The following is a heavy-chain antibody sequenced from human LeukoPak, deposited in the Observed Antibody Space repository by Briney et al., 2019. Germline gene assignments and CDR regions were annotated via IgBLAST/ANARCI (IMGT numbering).Heavy chain of an antibody. D-gene: IGHD3-22*01. CDR3: ARDRYYYDSSGYLFDY. CDR1: GGSISSYY. Sequence: SETLSLTCTVSGGSISSYYWSWIRQPPGKGLEWIGYIYYSGSTTYNPSLKSRVTISVDRSKNQFSLKLSSVTAADTAVYYCARDRYYYDSSGYLFDYWGQGTLVTVSS. V-gene: IGHV4-59*12. J-gene: IGHJ4*02. CDR2: IYYSGST.